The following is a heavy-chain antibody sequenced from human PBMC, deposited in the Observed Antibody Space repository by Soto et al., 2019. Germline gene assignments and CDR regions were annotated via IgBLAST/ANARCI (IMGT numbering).Heavy chain of an antibody. D-gene: IGHD6-13*01. V-gene: IGHV4-34*01. CDR3: ARLNKAAGTAY. CDR2: INHRGST. J-gene: IGHJ1*01. CDR1: GVSFSGYY. Sequence: PSETLSLTCAVYGVSFSGYYWPWIRQPPGTGREWIGEINHRGSTNYTPSLKSRVTISVDRSTNQFSLKMSYVTAADPAVYICARLNKAAGTAYWGHGTLVTVSS.